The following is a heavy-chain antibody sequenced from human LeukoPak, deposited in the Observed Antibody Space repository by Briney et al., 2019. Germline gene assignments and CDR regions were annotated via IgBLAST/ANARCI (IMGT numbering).Heavy chain of an antibody. D-gene: IGHD3-9*01. J-gene: IGHJ5*02. CDR3: ARETRYFDWSTL. CDR1: GGSFSGYY. CDR2: INHSGST. Sequence: SETLSLTCAVYGGSFSGYYWSWIRQPPGKGLEWIGEINHSGSTNYNPSLKSRVTISVDTSKNQFSLKLSSVTAADTAVYYCARETRYFDWSTLWGQGTLVTVSS. V-gene: IGHV4-34*01.